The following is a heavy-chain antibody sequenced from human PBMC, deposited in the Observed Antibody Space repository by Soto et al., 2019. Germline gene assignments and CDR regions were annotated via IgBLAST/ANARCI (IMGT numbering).Heavy chain of an antibody. D-gene: IGHD6-19*01. CDR2: ICGNGGET. J-gene: IGHJ4*02. Sequence: GGSLRLSCSASGLIFGGYAMSWVRPAPGKGLEWVSLICGNGGETSYADSVQGRFSISRDNPKNTLYLQMNNLRAEDTAVYYCAKSIAVAGYFFDFWGQGTLVTVSS. V-gene: IGHV3-23*01. CDR1: GLIFGGYA. CDR3: AKSIAVAGYFFDF.